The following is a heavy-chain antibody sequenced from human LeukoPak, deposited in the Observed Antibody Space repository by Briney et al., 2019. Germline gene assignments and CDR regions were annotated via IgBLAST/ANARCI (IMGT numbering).Heavy chain of an antibody. CDR3: AREWLAYAFDI. CDR2: INWNGGST. D-gene: IGHD6-19*01. V-gene: IGHV3-20*04. CDR1: GFTFDDYG. J-gene: IGHJ3*02. Sequence: PGGSLRLSCAASGFTFDDYGMSWVRQAPGKGLEWVSGINWNGGSTGYVDSVKGRFTISRDNAKNSLYLQMNSLRSDDTAVYYCAREWLAYAFDIWGQGTMVTVSS.